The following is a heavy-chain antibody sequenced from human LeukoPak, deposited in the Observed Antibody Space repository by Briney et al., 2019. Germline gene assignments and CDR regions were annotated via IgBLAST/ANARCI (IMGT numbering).Heavy chain of an antibody. V-gene: IGHV4-31*11. Sequence: SETLSLTCAVYGGSFSGYYWSWIRQHPGKGLEWIGYIYYSGSTYYNPSLKSRVTISVDTSKNQFSLKLSSVTAADTAVYYCARDNPYGDRLDYWGQGTLVTVSS. D-gene: IGHD4-17*01. J-gene: IGHJ4*02. CDR1: GGSFSGYY. CDR2: IYYSGST. CDR3: ARDNPYGDRLDY.